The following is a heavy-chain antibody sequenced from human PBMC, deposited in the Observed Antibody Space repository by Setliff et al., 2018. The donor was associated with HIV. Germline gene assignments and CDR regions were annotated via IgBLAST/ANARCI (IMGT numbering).Heavy chain of an antibody. CDR1: GGSISSTNYY. D-gene: IGHD6-19*01. J-gene: IGHJ5*02. CDR2: VIYGGDT. CDR3: VRPHSGRGGGAWFDP. Sequence: PSETLSLTCTVSGGSISSTNYYWGWVRQPPGKGLEWIGSVIYGGDTFFNPSLRSRVIISLDTSKNQVSLKLVSVTAADTAVYYRVRPHSGRGGGAWFDPWGQGTLVTVSS. V-gene: IGHV4-39*01.